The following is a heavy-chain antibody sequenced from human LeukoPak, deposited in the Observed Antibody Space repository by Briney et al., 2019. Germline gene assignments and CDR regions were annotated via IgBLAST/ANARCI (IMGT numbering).Heavy chain of an antibody. V-gene: IGHV4-34*01. CDR3: ARICDSSGYFSFDY. Sequence: SETLSLTCAVYGGSFSGYYWSWIRQPPGKGLEWIGEINHSGSTNYNPSLKSRVTISVDTSKNQFSLELSSVTAADTAVYYCARICDSSGYFSFDYWGQGTLVTVSS. CDR2: INHSGST. J-gene: IGHJ4*02. CDR1: GGSFSGYY. D-gene: IGHD3-22*01.